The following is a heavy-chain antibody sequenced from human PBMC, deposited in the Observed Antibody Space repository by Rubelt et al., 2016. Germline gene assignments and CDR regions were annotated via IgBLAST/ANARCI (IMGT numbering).Heavy chain of an antibody. J-gene: IGHJ5*02. CDR2: IYYSGST. Sequence: QVQLQESGPGLVKPSETLSLTCTVSGGSISSYYWSWIRQPPGKGLEWIGYIYYSGSTNYNPSLKSLVTISVDTSKNQFSRKLSCVTAADTAGYDCARHSGAIRLRPLSWFDPWGQGTLVTVSS. CDR3: ARHSGAIRLRPLSWFDP. CDR1: GGSISSYY. V-gene: IGHV4-59*08. D-gene: IGHD1-1*01.